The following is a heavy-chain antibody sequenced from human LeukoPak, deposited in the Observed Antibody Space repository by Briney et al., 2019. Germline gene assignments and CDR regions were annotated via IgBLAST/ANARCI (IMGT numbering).Heavy chain of an antibody. CDR1: GDSFSGTF. D-gene: IGHD3-16*01. CDR3: ARGEGALNN. Sequence: SETLSLTCGKGGDSFSGTFWNWIRQPPGKGLEWVGEINHSGRPNYNPALKSRVTFSLDTSKNQFSLRLQPVTAADTAVYFCARGEGALNNWGRGTLVTVSS. CDR2: INHSGRP. V-gene: IGHV4-34*01. J-gene: IGHJ4*02.